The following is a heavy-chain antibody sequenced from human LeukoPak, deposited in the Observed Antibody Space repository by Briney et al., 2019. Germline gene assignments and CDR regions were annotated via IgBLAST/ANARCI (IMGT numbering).Heavy chain of an antibody. CDR3: ARDRYLYYYDSSGYYLTPHYFDY. V-gene: IGHV4-34*01. Sequence: SETLCLTCAVYGGSFSGYYWSWIRQPPGKGLEWIGEINHSGSTNYNPSLKSRVTISVDTSKNQFSLKLSSVTAADTAVYYCARDRYLYYYDSSGYYLTPHYFDYWGQGTLVTVSS. CDR2: INHSGST. D-gene: IGHD3-22*01. CDR1: GGSFSGYY. J-gene: IGHJ4*02.